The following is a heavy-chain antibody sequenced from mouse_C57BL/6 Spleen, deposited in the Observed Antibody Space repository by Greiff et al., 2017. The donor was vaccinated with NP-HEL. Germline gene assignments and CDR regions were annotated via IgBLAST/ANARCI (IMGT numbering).Heavy chain of an antibody. CDR3: ARIWDLYAMDY. CDR2: IHPNSGST. Sequence: QVQLQQPGAELVKPGASVKLSCKASGYTFTSYWMHWVKQRPGQGLEWIGMIHPNSGSTNYNEKFKSKATLTVDKSSSTAYMQLSSLTSGDSAVYYCARIWDLYAMDYWGQGTSVTISS. V-gene: IGHV1-64*01. J-gene: IGHJ4*01. CDR1: GYTFTSYW. D-gene: IGHD4-1*01.